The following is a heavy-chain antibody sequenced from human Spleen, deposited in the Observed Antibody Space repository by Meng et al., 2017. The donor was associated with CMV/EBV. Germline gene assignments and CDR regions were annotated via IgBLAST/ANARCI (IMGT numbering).Heavy chain of an antibody. J-gene: IGHJ4*02. Sequence: GESLKISCAASGFTFSSYDMHWVRQATGKGLEWVSTIGTAGDTYYPASVKGRFTISRENAKNSLYLQMNSLRAGDTAVYYCARGAHIAARPEFMDYWGQGTLVTVSS. CDR3: ARGAHIAARPEFMDY. V-gene: IGHV3-13*01. D-gene: IGHD6-6*01. CDR2: IGTAGDT. CDR1: GFTFSSYD.